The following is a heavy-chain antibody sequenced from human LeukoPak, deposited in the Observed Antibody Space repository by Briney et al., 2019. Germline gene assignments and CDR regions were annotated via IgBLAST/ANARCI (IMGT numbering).Heavy chain of an antibody. CDR3: AREGWLQLSDFDY. D-gene: IGHD5-24*01. V-gene: IGHV3-30*04. J-gene: IGHJ4*02. CDR2: ISYDGSNK. Sequence: GRSLRLSCAASGFTFSSYAMHWVRQAPGKGLEWVAVISYDGSNKYYADSVKGRFTISRDNSKNTLYLQMNSLRAEDTAVDYCAREGWLQLSDFDYWCQGTRVTVSS. CDR1: GFTFSSYA.